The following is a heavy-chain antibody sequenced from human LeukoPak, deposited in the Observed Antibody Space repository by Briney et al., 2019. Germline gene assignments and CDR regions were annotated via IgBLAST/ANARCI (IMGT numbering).Heavy chain of an antibody. CDR3: VSSGRYYYFDY. D-gene: IGHD6-19*01. J-gene: IGHJ4*02. V-gene: IGHV3-20*01. CDR1: GFTFDDYG. Sequence: GGSLRLSCAASGFTFDDYGMSGVRQAPGKGLEWVSGINWNGGSTGYADSVKGRFTISRDNAKNSLYLQMNSLRAEDTALYHCVSSGRYYYFDYWGQGTLVTVSS. CDR2: INWNGGST.